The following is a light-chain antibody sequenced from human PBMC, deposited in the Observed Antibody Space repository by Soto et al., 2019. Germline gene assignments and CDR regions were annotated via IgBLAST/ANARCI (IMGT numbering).Light chain of an antibody. CDR3: QQYNKWPPSIT. V-gene: IGKV3-15*01. CDR1: QSVSTD. J-gene: IGKJ5*01. CDR2: GAS. Sequence: EIVMTQSPATLSVSPGERATLSCRATQSVSTDLARYQQKPGQAPRLLIYGASTRATGIPARFSGSGSGTEFTLTISSLESEDFAVYCCQQYNKWPPSITFGQGTRLEIK.